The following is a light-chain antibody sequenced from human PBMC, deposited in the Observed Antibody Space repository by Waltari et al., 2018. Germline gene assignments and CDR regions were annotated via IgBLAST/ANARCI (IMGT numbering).Light chain of an antibody. CDR3: SSYAGSNNLV. CDR2: EVS. V-gene: IGLV2-8*01. J-gene: IGLJ1*01. CDR1: SSDIGGYKY. Sequence: QSALTQPPSASGSPGQSVTISCTGTSSDIGGYKYVSWYRQHPGKGPKLLIYEVSKRPSGVRNRFSGSKSGNTASLTVSGLQAEDEADYYCSSYAGSNNLVFGTGTKVTVL.